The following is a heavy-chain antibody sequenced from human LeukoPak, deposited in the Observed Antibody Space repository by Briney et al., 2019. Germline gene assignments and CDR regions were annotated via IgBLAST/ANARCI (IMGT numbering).Heavy chain of an antibody. Sequence: ASVKVSCKASGYTFTSYAMHWVRQAPGQRLEWMGWINAGNGNTKYSQKFQGRVTMTRDTSTSTVYMELSSLRSEDTAVYYCARDRRRYSSGWYPIDYWGQGTLVTVSS. V-gene: IGHV1-3*01. J-gene: IGHJ4*02. CDR3: ARDRRRYSSGWYPIDY. D-gene: IGHD6-19*01. CDR2: INAGNGNT. CDR1: GYTFTSYA.